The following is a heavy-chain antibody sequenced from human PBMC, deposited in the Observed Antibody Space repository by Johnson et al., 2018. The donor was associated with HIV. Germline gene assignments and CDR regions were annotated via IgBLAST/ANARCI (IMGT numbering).Heavy chain of an antibody. J-gene: IGHJ3*01. V-gene: IGHV3-64*07. CDR3: ASGDDDGF. CDR2: ITNGGST. CDR1: GFTFGDYA. D-gene: IGHD5-12*01. Sequence: VQLVESGGGLAQPARSLRLSCTTSGFTFGDYALSWVRQAPGKGLEYVSGITNGGSTYSADSVKGRFTISRDNSRNTLYLQMGSLRPEDMAVYYCASGDDDGFWGQGTMVTVSS.